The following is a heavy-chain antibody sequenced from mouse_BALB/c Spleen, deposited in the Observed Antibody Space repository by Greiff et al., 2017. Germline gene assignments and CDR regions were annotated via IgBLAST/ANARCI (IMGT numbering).Heavy chain of an antibody. Sequence: DVQLVESGGGLVKPGGSLKLSCAASGFTFSSYAMSWVRQSPEKRLEWVAEISSGGSYTYYPDTVTGRFTISRDNAKNTLYLEMSSLRSEDTAMYYCAGSYDYGFAYWGQGTLVTVSA. CDR2: ISSGGSYT. D-gene: IGHD2-4*01. V-gene: IGHV5-9-4*01. CDR1: GFTFSSYA. J-gene: IGHJ3*01. CDR3: AGSYDYGFAY.